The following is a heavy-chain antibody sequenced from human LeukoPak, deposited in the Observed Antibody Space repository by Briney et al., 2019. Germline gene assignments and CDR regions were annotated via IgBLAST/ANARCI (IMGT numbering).Heavy chain of an antibody. CDR2: IYYSGST. V-gene: IGHV4-30-4*01. CDR3: ARVPGPNWFDP. CDR1: GGPISSGDYY. J-gene: IGHJ5*02. Sequence: PSETLSLTCTVSGGPISSGDYYWSWIRQPPGKGLEWIGYIYYSGSTYYNPSLKSRVTISVDTSKNHFSLKLSSVTAADTAVYYCARVPGPNWFDPWGQGTLVTVSS.